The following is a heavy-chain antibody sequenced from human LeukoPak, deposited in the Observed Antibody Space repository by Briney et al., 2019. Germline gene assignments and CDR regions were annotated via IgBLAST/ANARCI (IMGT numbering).Heavy chain of an antibody. CDR2: ISYDGSNK. J-gene: IGHJ4*02. Sequence: AGGSLRLSCAASGFTFSSYAMHWVRQAPGKGLEWVAVISYDGSNKYYADSVKGRFTISRDNSKNTLYLQMNSLRAEDTAVYYCARGYSSSWYGDVRSDFDYWGQGTLVTVSS. CDR1: GFTFSSYA. V-gene: IGHV3-30-3*01. D-gene: IGHD6-13*01. CDR3: ARGYSSSWYGDVRSDFDY.